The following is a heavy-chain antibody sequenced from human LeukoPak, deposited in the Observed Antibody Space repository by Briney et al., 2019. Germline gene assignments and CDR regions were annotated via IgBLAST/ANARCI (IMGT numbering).Heavy chain of an antibody. CDR1: GYTFTGYY. V-gene: IGHV1-2*02. CDR3: ASYPRYSSTPSFDY. Sequence: ASVKVSCKASGYTFTGYYMHLVRQAPGQGLEWMGWINPNTGETNSAQKFQGRVTMTRDTTINTAYMELTRLTSDDTAVYYCASYPRYSSTPSFDYWGQGTVVTVPS. J-gene: IGHJ4*02. D-gene: IGHD2-2*01. CDR2: INPNTGET.